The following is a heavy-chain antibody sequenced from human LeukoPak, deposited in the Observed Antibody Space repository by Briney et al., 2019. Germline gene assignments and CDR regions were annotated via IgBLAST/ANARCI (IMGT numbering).Heavy chain of an antibody. Sequence: PGGSLRLSCAASGFTFSSYSMNWVRQAPGKGLEWVSSISTSSTYIYYADSVKGRFTISRDNAKNSLYLQMNSLRAEDTAVYYCPIGAPFIIGTTFFDYWGQGTLVTVSS. CDR1: GFTFSSYS. CDR2: ISTSSTYI. D-gene: IGHD1-20*01. CDR3: PIGAPFIIGTTFFDY. V-gene: IGHV3-21*01. J-gene: IGHJ4*02.